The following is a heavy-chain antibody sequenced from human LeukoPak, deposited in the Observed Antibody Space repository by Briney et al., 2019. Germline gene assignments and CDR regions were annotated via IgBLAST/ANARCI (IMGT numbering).Heavy chain of an antibody. CDR2: INAGNGNT. CDR1: GYTFTSYA. J-gene: IGHJ5*02. D-gene: IGHD3-10*01. CDR3: ARTRLWFGELFKFDP. Sequence: GASVKVSCKASGYTFTSYAMHWVRQAPGQRREWMGWINAGNGNTKYSQKFQGRVTITRDTSASTAYMELSSLRSEDTAVYYCARTRLWFGELFKFDPWGQGTLVTVSS. V-gene: IGHV1-3*01.